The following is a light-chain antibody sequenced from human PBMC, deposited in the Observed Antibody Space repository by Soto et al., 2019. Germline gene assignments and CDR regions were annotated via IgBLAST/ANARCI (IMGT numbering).Light chain of an antibody. Sequence: IVLKQSPATVSVSPRERAPLXCRPAETVSTNLAWFQRKAGQPPRLLIYGSSTRATGVPDRFSGSGSGTEFALIISSLQSEDVAVYYCQQYSTWPPAITSAQGTRLEVK. CDR2: GSS. CDR1: ETVSTN. J-gene: IGKJ5*01. V-gene: IGKV3-15*01. CDR3: QQYSTWPPAIT.